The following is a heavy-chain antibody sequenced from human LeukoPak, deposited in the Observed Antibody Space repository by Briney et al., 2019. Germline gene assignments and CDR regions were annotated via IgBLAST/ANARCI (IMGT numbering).Heavy chain of an antibody. D-gene: IGHD3-16*01. CDR3: ARVKGGNYFDY. J-gene: IGHJ4*02. Sequence: GGSLRLSCAASGFTVSSNYMNWVRQAPGKGLEWVSIIYSGDNVYSADSVKGRFTISRDSSKNTLYLQMNSLRAEDTAVYYCARVKGGNYFDYWGQGTLVTVSS. CDR1: GFTVSSNY. V-gene: IGHV3-53*01. CDR2: IYSGDNV.